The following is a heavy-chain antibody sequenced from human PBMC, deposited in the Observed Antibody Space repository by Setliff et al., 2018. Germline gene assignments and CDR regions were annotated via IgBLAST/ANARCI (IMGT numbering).Heavy chain of an antibody. J-gene: IGHJ4*02. V-gene: IGHV4-39*07. D-gene: IGHD3-22*01. Sequence: ETLSLTCTVSGGSISSSGYYWGWIRQPPGKGLEWIGSIYYRGSTYYNPSLKSRVTMSVDASKNQFSLKLSSVTAADTAAYYCARGDSSGYYYIPFDFWGQGTLVTVSS. CDR3: ARGDSSGYYYIPFDF. CDR1: GGSISSSGYY. CDR2: IYYRGST.